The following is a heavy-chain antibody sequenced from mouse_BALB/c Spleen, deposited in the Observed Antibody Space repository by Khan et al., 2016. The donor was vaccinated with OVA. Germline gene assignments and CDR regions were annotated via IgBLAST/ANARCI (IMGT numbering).Heavy chain of an antibody. J-gene: IGHJ4*01. CDR2: IYPGSVNT. Sequence: QVQLKESGPELVKPGASVRISCKASGSTVTNFYIHWVKQRPGQGLEWIGWIYPGSVNTKYNENFKGKATLTADKSSNTAYMLLSSLTSEDSAVYFCARGDYYGTYAMDYWGQGTSVIVSS. CDR1: GSTVTNFY. V-gene: IGHV1S56*01. CDR3: ARGDYYGTYAMDY. D-gene: IGHD1-1*01.